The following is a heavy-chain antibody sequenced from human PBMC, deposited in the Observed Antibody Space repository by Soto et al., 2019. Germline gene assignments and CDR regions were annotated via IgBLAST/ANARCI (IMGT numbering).Heavy chain of an antibody. CDR2: IYNTGST. CDR3: ARSYYDSSGITHFDY. CDR1: GGSISSYY. J-gene: IGHJ4*02. V-gene: IGHV4-59*01. D-gene: IGHD3-22*01. Sequence: QVQLQESGPGLVKPSETLSLTCSVSGGSISSYYWSWIRQPPGKGLEWIGYIYNTGSTNYNPSLKRRVTISVDTSKNQFSLKLTSVTAADTAVYYCARSYYDSSGITHFDYWGQGTLVTVSS.